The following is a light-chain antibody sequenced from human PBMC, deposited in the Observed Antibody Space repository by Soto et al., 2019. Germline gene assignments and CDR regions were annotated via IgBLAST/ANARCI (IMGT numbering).Light chain of an antibody. CDR2: AAS. CDR3: QQSYSTLGT. J-gene: IGKJ3*01. V-gene: IGKV1-39*01. CDR1: QSISSY. Sequence: DIRMTQSPSSLSASVGDRVTITCRASQSISSYLNWYQQKPGKAPKLLIYAASSLQSGVPSRFSGSGSGTDFTLTISILQPEDFATYYCQQSYSTLGTFGPGTKVDIK.